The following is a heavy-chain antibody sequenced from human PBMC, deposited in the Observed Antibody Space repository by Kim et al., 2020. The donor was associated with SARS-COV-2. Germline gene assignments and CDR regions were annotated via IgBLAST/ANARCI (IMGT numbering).Heavy chain of an antibody. CDR1: GYTFTGYY. CDR2: INPNSGGT. V-gene: IGHV1-2*06. CDR3: ARGITMIVVSGMDV. D-gene: IGHD3-22*01. J-gene: IGHJ6*02. Sequence: ASVKVSCKASGYTFTGYYMHWVRQAPGQGLEWIGRINPNSGGTNYAQKFQGRVTMTRDTSISTAYMELSRLRSDDTAVYYCARGITMIVVSGMDVWGQGTTVTVSS.